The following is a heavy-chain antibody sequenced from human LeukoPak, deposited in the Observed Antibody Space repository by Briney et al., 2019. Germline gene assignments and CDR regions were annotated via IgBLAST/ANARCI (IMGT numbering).Heavy chain of an antibody. CDR1: GGSISSYY. V-gene: IGHV4-59*01. CDR3: ARGGRYSSGTFDY. J-gene: IGHJ4*01. CDR2: IYNSGST. Sequence: PSETLSLTCTVSGGSISSYYWSWLRQPPGKGLEWIGYIYNSGSTTYNPSLKSRVTVSVDTSKNQFSLNLSSVTAADTAVYYCARGGRYSSGTFDYWGHGTLVTVSS. D-gene: IGHD6-19*01.